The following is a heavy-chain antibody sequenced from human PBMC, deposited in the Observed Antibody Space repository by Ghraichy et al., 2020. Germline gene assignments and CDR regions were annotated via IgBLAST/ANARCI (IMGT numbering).Heavy chain of an antibody. Sequence: GESLNISCAASGFTFSSFAMSWVRQAPGKGLEWVSATIDTGANPFYADSVKGRFTISRDNSKNTLYLQMNSLRGEDTAVYYCAKMAGHPHYDYYMDVWGKGTAVTVSS. V-gene: IGHV3-23*01. CDR1: GFTFSSFA. D-gene: IGHD6-19*01. CDR2: TIDTGANP. CDR3: AKMAGHPHYDYYMDV. J-gene: IGHJ6*03.